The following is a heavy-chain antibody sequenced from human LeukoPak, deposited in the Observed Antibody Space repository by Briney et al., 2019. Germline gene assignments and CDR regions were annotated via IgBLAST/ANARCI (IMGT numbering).Heavy chain of an antibody. J-gene: IGHJ5*02. V-gene: IGHV4-31*03. CDR3: ARAARRSPSDP. CDR2: IYYSGST. Sequence: SETLSLTCTVSGGSISSGGYYWSWIRQHPGKGLEWIGYIYYSGSTYYNPSLKSRVTISVDTSKNQFSLKLSSVTAADTAVYYCARAARRSPSDPWGQGTLVTVSS. CDR1: GGSISSGGYY.